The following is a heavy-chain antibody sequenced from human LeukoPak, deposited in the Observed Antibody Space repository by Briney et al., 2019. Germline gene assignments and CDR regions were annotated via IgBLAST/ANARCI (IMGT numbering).Heavy chain of an antibody. CDR3: ARNLGAVVTPVWAFDI. J-gene: IGHJ3*02. Sequence: ASQTLSLTCTVSGGSISSGAYYWSWIRQHPGKGLEWVGYIYYSGTTYYNPSLSTRVTISVDTSKNQFSLRLTSVTAADTAVYYCARNLGAVVTPVWAFDIWGQGTMVTVSS. CDR1: GGSISSGAYY. D-gene: IGHD4-23*01. CDR2: IYYSGTT. V-gene: IGHV4-31*03.